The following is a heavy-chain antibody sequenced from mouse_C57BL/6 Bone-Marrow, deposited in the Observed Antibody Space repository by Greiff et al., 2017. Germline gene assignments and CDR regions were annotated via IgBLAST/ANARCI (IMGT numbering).Heavy chain of an antibody. J-gene: IGHJ3*01. CDR3: ARDCNYPFAY. CDR2: ISSGSSTI. CDR1: GFTFSDYG. V-gene: IGHV5-17*01. D-gene: IGHD2-1*01. Sequence: VQLKESGGGLVKPGGSLKLSCAASGFTFSDYGMHWVRQAPEKGLEWVAYISSGSSTIYYADTVKGRFTISRDNAKNTLFLQMTSLRSEDTAMYYCARDCNYPFAYWGQGTLVTVSA.